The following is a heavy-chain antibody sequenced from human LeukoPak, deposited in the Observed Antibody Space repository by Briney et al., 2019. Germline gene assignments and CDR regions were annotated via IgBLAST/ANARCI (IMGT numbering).Heavy chain of an antibody. J-gene: IGHJ4*02. V-gene: IGHV3-23*01. CDR1: GFTFSSYS. CDR2: ISGSGGST. Sequence: GGSLRLSCAASGFTFSSYSMSWVRQAPGKGLEWVSAISGSGGSTYYADSVKGRFTISRDNSKNTLYLQMNSLRAEDTAVYYCAKDLRWAYYYDSSGYLFDYWGQGTLVTVSS. D-gene: IGHD3-22*01. CDR3: AKDLRWAYYYDSSGYLFDY.